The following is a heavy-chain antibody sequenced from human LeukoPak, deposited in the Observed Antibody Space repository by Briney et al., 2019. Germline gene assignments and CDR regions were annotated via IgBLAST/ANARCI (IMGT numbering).Heavy chain of an antibody. V-gene: IGHV4-59*11. CDR2: THFSGST. CDR1: GGSISRHY. CDR3: ARAKAAGSYDF. J-gene: IGHJ4*02. Sequence: SETLSLTCSVSGGSISRHYWAWIRQPPGKGLEWIGYTHFSGSTNYNPSLKSRATTSLDRAKNQISLTLTSVSAADTAVYFCARAKAAGSYDFWGQGTLVTVSS. D-gene: IGHD6-13*01.